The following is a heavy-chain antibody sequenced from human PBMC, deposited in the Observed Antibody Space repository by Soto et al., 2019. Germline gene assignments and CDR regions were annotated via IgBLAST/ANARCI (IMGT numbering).Heavy chain of an antibody. Sequence: GGFLRLSCAASGFTFSSYAMHWVRQAPGKGLEWVAVISYDGSNKYYADSVKGRFTISRDNSKNTLYLQMNSLRAEDTAVYYCARGVRLRYFDWLSPLCYWGQGTLVTVSS. CDR3: ARGVRLRYFDWLSPLCY. D-gene: IGHD3-9*01. CDR1: GFTFSSYA. V-gene: IGHV3-30-3*01. J-gene: IGHJ4*02. CDR2: ISYDGSNK.